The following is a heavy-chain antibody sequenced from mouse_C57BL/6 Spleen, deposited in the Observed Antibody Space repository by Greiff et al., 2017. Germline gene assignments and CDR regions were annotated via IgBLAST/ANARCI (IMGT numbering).Heavy chain of an antibody. D-gene: IGHD2-3*01. J-gene: IGHJ4*01. CDR2: ISSGGDYI. V-gene: IGHV5-9-1*02. CDR3: TRDGLLHAMDY. CDR1: GFTFSSYA. Sequence: EVKLMESGEGLVKPGGSLKLSCAASGFTFSSYAMSWVRQTPEKRLEWVADISSGGDYIYYADTVKGRFTISRDNARNTLYLQMSSLKSDDTAMYYCTRDGLLHAMDYWGQGTSVTVSS.